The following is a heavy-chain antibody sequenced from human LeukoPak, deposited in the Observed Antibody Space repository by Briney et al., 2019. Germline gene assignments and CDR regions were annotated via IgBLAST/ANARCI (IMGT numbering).Heavy chain of an antibody. CDR1: GGTFSSYA. CDR2: IIPIFGTA. Sequence: ASVKVSCKASGGTFSSYAISWVRQAPGQGFEWMGRIIPIFGTANYAQKFQGRVTITTDESTSTAYMELSSLRSEDTAVYYCARDHNYDYVWGYYMDVWGKGTTVTVSS. D-gene: IGHD3-16*01. V-gene: IGHV1-69*05. CDR3: ARDHNYDYVWGYYMDV. J-gene: IGHJ6*03.